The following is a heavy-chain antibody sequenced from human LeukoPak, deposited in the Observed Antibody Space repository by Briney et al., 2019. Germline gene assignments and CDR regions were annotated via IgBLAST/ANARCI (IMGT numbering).Heavy chain of an antibody. CDR2: IKSKAEGGTT. J-gene: IGHJ4*02. CDR3: TPLTGPVDY. Sequence: TTGGSLRLSCAASRLTFSNGWMNWVRQAPGEGLEWVGRIKSKAEGGTTDHAAPVKGRFTISRDDSKNTLYLQMNSLKIEDTAVYYCTPLTGPVDYWGQGTLVTVSS. D-gene: IGHD3-9*01. CDR1: RLTFSNGW. V-gene: IGHV3-15*01.